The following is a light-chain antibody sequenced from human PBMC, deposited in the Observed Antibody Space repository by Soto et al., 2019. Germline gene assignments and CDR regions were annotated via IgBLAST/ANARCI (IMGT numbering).Light chain of an antibody. V-gene: IGLV1-40*01. Sequence: QSVLTQPPSVSGAPGQRVTISCTGSSSNIGAGYDVHWYQQLLGTAPKLLIYGNSNRPSGVPDRFSGSKSGTSASLAITGLQAEDEADYYCQSYDSSLSGSELYVFGTGTKLTVL. CDR3: QSYDSSLSGSELYV. CDR2: GNS. CDR1: SSNIGAGYD. J-gene: IGLJ1*01.